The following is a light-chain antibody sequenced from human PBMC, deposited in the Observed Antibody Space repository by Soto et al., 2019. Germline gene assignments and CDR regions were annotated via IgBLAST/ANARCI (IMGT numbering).Light chain of an antibody. CDR1: TGAVTSGYY. J-gene: IGLJ3*02. V-gene: IGLV7-43*01. Sequence: QAVVTQEPSLTVSPGGTVTLTCALTTGAVTSGYYPNWFQRKPGQALRTLIYRTSNKHSWTPARFPGSLLGGKAALTLSGVQPEDEADYYCVLLYGGAWVFGGGTKLTVL. CDR2: RTS. CDR3: VLLYGGAWV.